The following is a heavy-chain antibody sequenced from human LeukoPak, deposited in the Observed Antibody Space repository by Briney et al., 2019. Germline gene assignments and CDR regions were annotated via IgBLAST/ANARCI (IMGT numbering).Heavy chain of an antibody. V-gene: IGHV4-34*01. Sequence: SETLSLTCAVYGGSFSGYYWSWIRQPPGKGLEWIGEINHSGSTNYNPSLKSRVIISVDTSKNQFSLKLSSVTAADTAVYYCARGSGSYWAMTNYFDYWGQGTLVTVSS. D-gene: IGHD1-26*01. CDR3: ARGSGSYWAMTNYFDY. CDR2: INHSGST. J-gene: IGHJ4*02. CDR1: GGSFSGYY.